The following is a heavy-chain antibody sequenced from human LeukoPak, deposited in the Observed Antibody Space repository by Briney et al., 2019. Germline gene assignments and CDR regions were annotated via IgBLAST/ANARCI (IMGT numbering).Heavy chain of an antibody. CDR2: ISSSSSYI. D-gene: IGHD3-22*01. Sequence: KPGGSLRLSCAASGFTFSSYSMNWVRQAPGKGLEWVSSISSSSSYIYYADSVKGRFTISRDNAKNSLYLQMDNLRAEDTAVYYCARGEYYYDSSGYPGPGYFDYWGQGTLVTVSS. V-gene: IGHV3-21*01. CDR3: ARGEYYYDSSGYPGPGYFDY. CDR1: GFTFSSYS. J-gene: IGHJ4*02.